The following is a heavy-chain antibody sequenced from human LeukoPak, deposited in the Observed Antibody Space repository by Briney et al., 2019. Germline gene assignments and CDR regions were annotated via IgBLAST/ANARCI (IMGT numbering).Heavy chain of an antibody. V-gene: IGHV3-23*01. J-gene: IGHJ4*02. D-gene: IGHD3-10*01. Sequence: PGGSLRLSCSASEFTFSHYAMTWVRQAPGKGLEWVSGIGGSGVFTFYADSVKGRFTVSRDNSKNTLYLQLNSLRVEDTAVYYCAKEIHAYGSRGFDYWGQGTLVTVSS. CDR1: EFTFSHYA. CDR3: AKEIHAYGSRGFDY. CDR2: IGGSGVFT.